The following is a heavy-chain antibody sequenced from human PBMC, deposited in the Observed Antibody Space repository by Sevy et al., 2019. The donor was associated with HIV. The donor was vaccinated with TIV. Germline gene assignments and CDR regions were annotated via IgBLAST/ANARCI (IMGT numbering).Heavy chain of an antibody. D-gene: IGHD1-26*01. CDR1: GYSISSSNW. Sequence: SETLSLTCAVSGYSISSSNWWGWIRQPPGKGLEWIGYIYYSGSTYYNPSLKSRVTMSVDTSKNQFSLKLTSVTAVDTALYYCTKSDGWASQIWGQGTMVTVSS. J-gene: IGHJ3*02. CDR2: IYYSGST. V-gene: IGHV4-28*01. CDR3: TKSDGWASQI.